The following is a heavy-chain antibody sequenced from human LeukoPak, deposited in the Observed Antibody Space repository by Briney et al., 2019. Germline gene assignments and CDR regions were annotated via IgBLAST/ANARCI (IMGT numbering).Heavy chain of an antibody. V-gene: IGHV3-48*01. CDR1: GFTFGSYS. CDR3: ARDRAPNSGTVLAS. D-gene: IGHD1-26*01. Sequence: GGSLRLSCAASGFTFGSYSMNWVRQAPGEGLEWVSYISSLSSTIYYADSMKGRFTISRDNAKNSVYLQMNSLRADDTAVYYCARDRAPNSGTVLASWGQGTLVTVSS. CDR2: ISSLSSTI. J-gene: IGHJ5*02.